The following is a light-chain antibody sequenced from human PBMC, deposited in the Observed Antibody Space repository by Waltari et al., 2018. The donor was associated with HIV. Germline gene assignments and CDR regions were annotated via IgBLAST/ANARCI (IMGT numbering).Light chain of an antibody. Sequence: QSALTQPASVSGSPGQSITISCTGTSSNVGSDDLVSWYQQHPGEAPKLIIYEVTKRPSGVSIRFSGSKSGNTASLTISGLQAEDEADYYCCSCPRIGIRYVFGTGTKVTVL. V-gene: IGLV2-23*02. CDR3: CSCPRIGIRYV. J-gene: IGLJ1*01. CDR1: SSNVGSDDL. CDR2: EVT.